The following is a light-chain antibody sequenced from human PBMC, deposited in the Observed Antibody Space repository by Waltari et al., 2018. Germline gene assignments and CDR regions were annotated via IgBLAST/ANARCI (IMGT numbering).Light chain of an antibody. Sequence: DIVMTQSPDSLSVSLGGRATINCKSSQSLLYSSNNKNYLAWYQHKPGQPPKLLIYWASTRQSGVPDRFSGGGSGTDFTLTISSLQAEDVAFYYCQQYITTLTFGGGTKVEIK. CDR2: WAS. V-gene: IGKV4-1*01. CDR1: QSLLYSSNNKNY. CDR3: QQYITTLT. J-gene: IGKJ4*01.